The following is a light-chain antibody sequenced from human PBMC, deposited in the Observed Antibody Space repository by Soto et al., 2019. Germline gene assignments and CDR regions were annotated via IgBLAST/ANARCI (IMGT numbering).Light chain of an antibody. Sequence: DFQMTQSPSSLSASVGDRVTITCRASQDISDHLAWYQHKPGKVPKLLIYEASTLLSGVPSRFSGGGSGTAFTLTISSLQPEDVATYNCQKYNKTPRTFGQGTKVELK. CDR2: EAS. CDR1: QDISDH. CDR3: QKYNKTPRT. J-gene: IGKJ1*01. V-gene: IGKV1-27*01.